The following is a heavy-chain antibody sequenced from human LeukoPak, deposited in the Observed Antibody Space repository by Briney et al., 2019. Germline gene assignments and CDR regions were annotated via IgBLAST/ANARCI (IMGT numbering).Heavy chain of an antibody. V-gene: IGHV4-4*02. Sequence: SGTLPLTCAVSGGSISSSNWWSWVRQPPGKGLEWIGEIYHSGSTNYNPSLKSRVTISVDKSKNQFSLKLSSVTAADTAVYYCARDHSRGRMVRGVPPIDAFDIWGQGTMVTVSS. CDR3: ARDHSRGRMVRGVPPIDAFDI. CDR2: IYHSGST. CDR1: GGSISSSNW. J-gene: IGHJ3*02. D-gene: IGHD3-10*01.